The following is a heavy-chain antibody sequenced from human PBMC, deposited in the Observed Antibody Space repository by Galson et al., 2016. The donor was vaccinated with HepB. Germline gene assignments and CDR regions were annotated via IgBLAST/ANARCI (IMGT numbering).Heavy chain of an antibody. CDR1: GFIFSDYA. Sequence: SLRLSCAASGFIFSDYAMHWVRQAPGKGLEWVALISYDGSYKYYADSVKGRFTISRDNSMDTLYLQMNNLRTEDTAVYYCARDWDGATAYTFDYWGQGTLVTVSS. CDR2: ISYDGSYK. V-gene: IGHV3-30-3*01. D-gene: IGHD2-21*01. J-gene: IGHJ4*02. CDR3: ARDWDGATAYTFDY.